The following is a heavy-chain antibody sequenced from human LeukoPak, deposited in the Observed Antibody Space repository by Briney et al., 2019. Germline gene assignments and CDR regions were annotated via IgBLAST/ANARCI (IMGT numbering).Heavy chain of an antibody. V-gene: IGHV4-59*01. CDR2: IYYSGST. Sequence: SETLSLTCTVSGGSISSYYWSWIRQPPGKGLEWIGYIYYSGSTNYNPSLKSRVTISVDTSKNQFSLKLSSVTAVDTAVYYCARGGASSGYFNWFDPWGQGTLVTVSS. CDR3: ARGGASSGYFNWFDP. J-gene: IGHJ5*02. CDR1: GGSISSYY. D-gene: IGHD5-12*01.